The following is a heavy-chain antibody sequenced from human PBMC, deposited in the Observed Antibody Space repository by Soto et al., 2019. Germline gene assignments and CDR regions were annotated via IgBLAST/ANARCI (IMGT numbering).Heavy chain of an antibody. CDR2: IYSTGTT. Sequence: EVQLVESGGGLIQPGGSLRLSCAASGFTVGNNYMSWVRQAPGKRLEWVSLIYSTGTTRYADSVKGRFTVSRDNAKNTLYLQRNSLRAEDTAVYYCAKDGRGSGSHYNSFGYWGQGTLVTVSS. J-gene: IGHJ4*02. CDR3: AKDGRGSGSHYNSFGY. V-gene: IGHV3-53*01. D-gene: IGHD3-10*01. CDR1: GFTVGNNY.